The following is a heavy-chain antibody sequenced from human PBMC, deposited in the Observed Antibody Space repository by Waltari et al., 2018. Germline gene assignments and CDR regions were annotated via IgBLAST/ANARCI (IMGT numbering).Heavy chain of an antibody. V-gene: IGHV3-73*01. J-gene: IGHJ4*02. CDR2: VRSKHNNFAT. Sequence: EVQVVESGGGFIQTGESLRLSRVASGVTIGGTAMAWVRQSPGKGLQWIGRVRSKHNNFATVYAESMRGRSMVSRNASMNTAYLQIDNVTPDDTAVYYCTTGIVELESERAAFWGRGVLVTVTS. D-gene: IGHD1-1*01. CDR3: TTGIVELESERAAF. CDR1: GVTIGGTA.